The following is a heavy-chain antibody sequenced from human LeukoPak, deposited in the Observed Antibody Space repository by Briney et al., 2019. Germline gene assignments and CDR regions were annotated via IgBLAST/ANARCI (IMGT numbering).Heavy chain of an antibody. CDR1: GYTFTGYY. D-gene: IGHD1-26*01. CDR3: ARGLVGAAARFDP. CDR2: INPNSGGT. J-gene: IGHJ5*02. Sequence: ASVKVSCKASGYTFTGYYMHWVRQATGQGLEWMGWINPNSGGTNYAQKFQGRVTMTRDTSISTAYMELSKLRSDDTAVYYCARGLVGAAARFDPGGQGTLVTVSS. V-gene: IGHV1-2*02.